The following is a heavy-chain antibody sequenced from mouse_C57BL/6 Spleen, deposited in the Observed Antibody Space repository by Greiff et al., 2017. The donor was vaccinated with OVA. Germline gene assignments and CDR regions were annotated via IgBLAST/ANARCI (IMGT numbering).Heavy chain of an antibody. J-gene: IGHJ4*01. CDR1: GYSFTDYN. Sequence: VHVKQSGPELVKPGASVKISCKASGYSFTDYNMNWVTQSNGKSLEWIGVINPNYGTTSYNQKFKGKATLTVDQSSSTAYMQLNSLTSEDSAVYYCAREFITTDYYAMDYWGQGTSVTVSS. CDR3: AREFITTDYYAMDY. V-gene: IGHV1-39*01. D-gene: IGHD1-1*01. CDR2: INPNYGTT.